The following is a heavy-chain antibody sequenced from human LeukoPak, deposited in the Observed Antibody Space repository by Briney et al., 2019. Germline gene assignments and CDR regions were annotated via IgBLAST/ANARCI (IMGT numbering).Heavy chain of an antibody. V-gene: IGHV3-23*01. J-gene: IGHJ3*02. CDR1: GFTFSSYA. CDR3: AKDRSHSTRRVGAFDI. Sequence: GGSLRLSCAASGFTFSSYAMSWVRQAPGKGLEWVSAISGSGGSTYYADSVKDRFTISRDNSKNTLYLQMNSLRAEDTAVYYCAKDRSHSTRRVGAFDIWGQGTMVTVSS. D-gene: IGHD1-26*01. CDR2: ISGSGGST.